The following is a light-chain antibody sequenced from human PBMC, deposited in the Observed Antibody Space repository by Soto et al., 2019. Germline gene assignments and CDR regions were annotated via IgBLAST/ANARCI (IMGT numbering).Light chain of an antibody. CDR2: GAS. CDR1: QSVSSSY. J-gene: IGKJ2*01. V-gene: IGKV3-20*01. CDR3: QQYGSSPRFT. Sequence: EIVLTQSPGTLSLSPGERATLSCRASQSVSSSYLAWYQQKPGQAPRLLIYGASTRATGIPDRFSGSGSGTVFTLTISRLEPEDFAVYYCQQYGSSPRFTFGQGTKLQI.